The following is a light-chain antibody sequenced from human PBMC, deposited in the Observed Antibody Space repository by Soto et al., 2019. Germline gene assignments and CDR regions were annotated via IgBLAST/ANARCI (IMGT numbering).Light chain of an antibody. CDR2: GTS. V-gene: IGKV3-20*01. CDR3: QQFGNSLVS. CDR1: QSVSSSY. Sequence: EIVLTQSPGTLSLSPGERATLSCRASQSVSSSYLAWYQQKPGQAPRLRIHGTSRRATGIPDRFSGSGSGADFTLTISRLEPEDFAVYYCQQFGNSLVSFGQGTTLEIK. J-gene: IGKJ2*01.